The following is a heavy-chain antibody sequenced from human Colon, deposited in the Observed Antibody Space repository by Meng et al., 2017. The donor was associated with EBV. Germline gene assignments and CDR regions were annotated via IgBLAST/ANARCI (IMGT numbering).Heavy chain of an antibody. J-gene: IGHJ4*02. CDR2: IYYSGST. CDR3: ARVSSGWDYFDY. Sequence: QVQLHGSRPGLGKPTQTLSLTCTVSGGCVSSGGYYWTWIRQHPGKGLEWFGHIYYSGSTFYNPSLKRRVIISIDTSKNQFSLNLRSVTAADTAVYYCARVSSGWDYFDYWGQGTLVTISS. V-gene: IGHV4-31*03. D-gene: IGHD6-19*01. CDR1: GGCVSSGGYY.